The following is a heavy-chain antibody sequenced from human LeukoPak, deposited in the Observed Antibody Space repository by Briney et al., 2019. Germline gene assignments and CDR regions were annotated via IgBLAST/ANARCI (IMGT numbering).Heavy chain of an antibody. J-gene: IGHJ4*02. V-gene: IGHV3-9*02. Sequence: GGSLRLSCAASGFTSDEYAMHWVRQAPGKGLEWVSGISWNSGNIGYADSVKGRFTISRDNAKNSLYLQMNSLRVEDTALYYCAKDVSRIAVAGTLDYWGQGTLVTVSS. D-gene: IGHD6-19*01. CDR3: AKDVSRIAVAGTLDY. CDR2: ISWNSGNI. CDR1: GFTSDEYA.